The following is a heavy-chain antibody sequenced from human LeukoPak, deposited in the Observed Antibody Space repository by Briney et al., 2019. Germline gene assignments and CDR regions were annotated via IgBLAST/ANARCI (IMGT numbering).Heavy chain of an antibody. V-gene: IGHV3-21*04. Sequence: PGGSLRLSCAASGFTFSSYSMNWVRQAPGKGLEWVSSISPSSYIYYADSVKGRFTISRDNSKNTLYLQMDSLRAEDTAVYYCARVSVAGLNFDYWGQGTLVTVSS. CDR1: GFTFSSYS. CDR3: ARVSVAGLNFDY. J-gene: IGHJ4*02. D-gene: IGHD6-19*01. CDR2: ISPSSYI.